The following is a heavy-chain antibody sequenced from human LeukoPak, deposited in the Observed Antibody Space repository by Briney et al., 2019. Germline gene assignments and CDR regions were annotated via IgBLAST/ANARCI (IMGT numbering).Heavy chain of an antibody. CDR1: GGSISSYY. CDR2: IYYSGST. J-gene: IGHJ5*02. CDR3: ARGDPGRGWFDP. Sequence: SETLSLTCTVSGGSISSYYWSWIRQPPGKGLEWIGYIYYSGSTNYNPSLKSRVTIPVDTSKNQFSLKLSSVTAADTAVYYCARGDPGRGWFDPWGQGTLVTVSS. V-gene: IGHV4-59*01.